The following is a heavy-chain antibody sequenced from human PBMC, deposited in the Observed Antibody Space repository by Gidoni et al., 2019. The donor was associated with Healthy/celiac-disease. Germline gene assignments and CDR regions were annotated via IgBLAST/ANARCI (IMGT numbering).Heavy chain of an antibody. J-gene: IGHJ3*02. CDR3: ARPPRDGQDAFDI. CDR1: GGPLSSSSYY. Sequence: QLQLQESGPGLVKPSETLSLTCTVSGGPLSSSSYYWGWIRQPPGKGLEWIGSIYYSGSTYYNPSLKSRVTISVDTSKNQFSLKLSSVTAADTAVYYCARPPRDGQDAFDIWGQGTMVTVSS. CDR2: IYYSGST. V-gene: IGHV4-39*01.